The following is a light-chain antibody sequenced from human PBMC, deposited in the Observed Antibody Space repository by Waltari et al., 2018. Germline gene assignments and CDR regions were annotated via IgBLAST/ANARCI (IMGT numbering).Light chain of an antibody. V-gene: IGLV2-14*01. CDR1: RSDIGGYNS. J-gene: IGLJ2*01. CDR3: SSYTSLTTLV. Sequence: QSALTQPASVSGSPGQSITISCTGTRSDIGGYNSASWYQHHPGKAPKLLIYEVSNRPSGVSDRFSGSKSGKTASLTISGLQAGDEAVYYCSSYTSLTTLVFGGGTKLTVL. CDR2: EVS.